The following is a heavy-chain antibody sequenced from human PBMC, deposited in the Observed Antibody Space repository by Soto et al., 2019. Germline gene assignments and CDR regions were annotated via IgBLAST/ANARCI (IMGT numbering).Heavy chain of an antibody. CDR1: GFTFSHYG. J-gene: IGHJ6*02. CDR2: ISFDGRDI. D-gene: IGHD2-8*01. V-gene: IGHV3-30*18. CDR3: AKEIWSYGTYTMDV. Sequence: QVQLVESGGGVVQPGRSLRLSCAASGFTFSHYGIHWVRQAPGWGLEWVAVISFDGRDIHYADSVKGRFSISRDNSKNTLYLQMNNLITEDTAVYYCAKEIWSYGTYTMDVWGLGTTVTVSS.